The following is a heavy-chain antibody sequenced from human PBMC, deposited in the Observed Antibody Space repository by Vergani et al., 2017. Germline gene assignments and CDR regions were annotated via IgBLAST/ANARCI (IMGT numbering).Heavy chain of an antibody. Sequence: QITLKESGPTLVKPTQTLTLTCTFSGFSLSTSAVGVGWIRQPPEKALEWLALIYWNDDKRYSPSLNTRLTITRYTSKNQVVLTMTNMDPVDTATYYCAHISDYDILTGYYYFKYWGQGNLVTVSS. D-gene: IGHD3-9*01. CDR3: AHISDYDILTGYYYFKY. V-gene: IGHV2-5*01. J-gene: IGHJ4*02. CDR2: IYWNDDK. CDR1: GFSLSTSAVG.